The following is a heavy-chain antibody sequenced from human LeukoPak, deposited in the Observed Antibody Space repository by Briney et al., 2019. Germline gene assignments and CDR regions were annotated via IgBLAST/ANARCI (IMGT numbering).Heavy chain of an antibody. CDR3: ARGRGVSKGGRGSNDY. D-gene: IGHD2-15*01. Sequence: PSETLSLTCTVSGRSISSSSYYWGWIRQPPGKGLEWMGSIYYSGSTYYNPSLKSRVTISVDTSKNQFPLKLSSVTAADTAVYYCARGRGVSKGGRGSNDYWGQGTLVTVSS. V-gene: IGHV4-39*06. CDR1: GRSISSSSYY. J-gene: IGHJ4*02. CDR2: IYYSGST.